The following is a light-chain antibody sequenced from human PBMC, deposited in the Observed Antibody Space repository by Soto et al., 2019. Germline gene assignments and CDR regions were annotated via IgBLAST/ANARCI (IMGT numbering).Light chain of an antibody. CDR1: SSDIGGYNY. Sequence: QSALTQPPSASGYPGQSVTISCTGTSSDIGGYNYVSWYQQYPGKAPKLMIYEVSKRPSGVPDRFSGSKSGNTASLTVSGLQAEDEADYYCSSYAGSNTPYVFGTGTKVTVL. CDR3: SSYAGSNTPYV. CDR2: EVS. J-gene: IGLJ1*01. V-gene: IGLV2-8*01.